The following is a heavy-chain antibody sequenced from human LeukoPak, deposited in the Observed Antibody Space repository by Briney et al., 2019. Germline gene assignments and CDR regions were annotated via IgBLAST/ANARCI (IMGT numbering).Heavy chain of an antibody. Sequence: SETLSLTCAVCGGSFSGYYWSWIRQPPGKGLEWIGEINHSGSTNYNPSLKSRVTISVDTSKNQFSLKLSSVTAADTAVYYCARANGDYLDYWGQGTLVTVSS. J-gene: IGHJ4*02. CDR3: ARANGDYLDY. CDR1: GGSFSGYY. D-gene: IGHD4-17*01. V-gene: IGHV4-34*01. CDR2: INHSGST.